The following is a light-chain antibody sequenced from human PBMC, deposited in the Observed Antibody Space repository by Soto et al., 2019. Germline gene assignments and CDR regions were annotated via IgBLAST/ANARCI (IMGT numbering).Light chain of an antibody. J-gene: IGLJ1*01. CDR1: RNDVGGYDY. CDR3: CSYAGGYTYV. Sequence: QSALTQPRSVSGSPGQSVTISCTGTRNDVGGYDYVSWYQQHPGKVPKLMIYDVSKRPSGVPDRFSGSKSGNTASLTISGLQTEDEADYYCCSYAGGYTYVFGTGTKVTVL. V-gene: IGLV2-11*01. CDR2: DVS.